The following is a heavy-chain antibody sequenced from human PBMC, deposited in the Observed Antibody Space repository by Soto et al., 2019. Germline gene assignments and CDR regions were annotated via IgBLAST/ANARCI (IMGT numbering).Heavy chain of an antibody. V-gene: IGHV4-4*02. D-gene: IGHD1-7*01. J-gene: IGHJ4*02. Sequence: SETLSLTCAVSGGSFTSNNWWTWVRQPPGQGLEWIGEIYRTGSTNYNPSLKSRVTISLDKSENQFSLKVTSLTAAGTAVYYCASRDPGTSVDYWGQGTLVTVSS. CDR1: GGSFTSNNW. CDR2: IYRTGST. CDR3: ASRDPGTSVDY.